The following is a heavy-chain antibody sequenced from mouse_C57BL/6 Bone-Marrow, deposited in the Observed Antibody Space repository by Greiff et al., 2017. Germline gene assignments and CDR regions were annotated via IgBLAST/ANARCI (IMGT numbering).Heavy chain of an antibody. CDR2: IHPNSGST. CDR1: GYTFTSYW. CDR3: ARWYYGRYYFDC. J-gene: IGHJ2*01. V-gene: IGHV1-64*01. D-gene: IGHD1-2*01. Sequence: QVQLQQPGAELVKPGASVRLSCKASGYTFTSYWMHWVKQRPGQGLEWIGMIHPNSGSTNYNEKFKSKATLTVDKSSSTAYMQLSSLTSEDSAVYYCARWYYGRYYFDCWGQGTTLTVSS.